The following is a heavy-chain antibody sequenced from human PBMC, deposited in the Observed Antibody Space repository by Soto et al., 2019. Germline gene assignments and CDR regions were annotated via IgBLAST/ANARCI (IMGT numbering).Heavy chain of an antibody. CDR2: INHSGST. J-gene: IGHJ6*02. V-gene: IGHV4-34*01. D-gene: IGHD2-21*02. CDR3: ARGGEYCGGDCYPWDYYYYGMDV. Sequence: PSETLSLTCAVYGGSFSGYYWSWIRQPPGKGLEWIGEINHSGSTNYNPSLKSRVTISVDTSKNQFSLKLSSVTAADTAVYYCARGGEYCGGDCYPWDYYYYGMDVWGQGTTVTVS. CDR1: GGSFSGYY.